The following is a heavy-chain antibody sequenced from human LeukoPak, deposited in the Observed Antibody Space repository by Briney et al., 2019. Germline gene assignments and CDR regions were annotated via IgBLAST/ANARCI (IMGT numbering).Heavy chain of an antibody. J-gene: IGHJ4*02. Sequence: GGSLRLSCAASGFTFSSYGMHWVRQAPGKGLEWGAFIRYDGSNKYYADSVKGRFTISRDNSKNTLYLQMNSLRAEDTAVYYCAKDLHKARIAVAGSDYWGQGPLVTVSS. CDR1: GFTFSSYG. CDR2: IRYDGSNK. D-gene: IGHD6-19*01. CDR3: AKDLHKARIAVAGSDY. V-gene: IGHV3-30*02.